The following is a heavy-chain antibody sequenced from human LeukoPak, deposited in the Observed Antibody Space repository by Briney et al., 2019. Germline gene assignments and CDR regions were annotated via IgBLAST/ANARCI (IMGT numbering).Heavy chain of an antibody. Sequence: ASVKVSCKASGGTFSSYAISWVRQAPGQGLEWMGRIIPIFGTANYAQKFQGRVTITADKSTSTAYMELSSLRSEDTAVYYCARGPPDADGWFDPWGQGTLDTVSS. V-gene: IGHV1-69*06. CDR1: GGTFSSYA. J-gene: IGHJ5*02. D-gene: IGHD5-24*01. CDR2: IIPIFGTA. CDR3: ARGPPDADGWFDP.